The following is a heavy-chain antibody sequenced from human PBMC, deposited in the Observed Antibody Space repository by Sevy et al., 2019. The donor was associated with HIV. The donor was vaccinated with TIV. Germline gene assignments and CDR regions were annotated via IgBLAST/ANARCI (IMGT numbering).Heavy chain of an antibody. V-gene: IGHV4-59*08. J-gene: IGHJ4*02. CDR3: AGENAWGRGYS. Sequence: SETLSLTCTVSGGSITSLYWNWIRQPPGKGLEWIANIYYNGHINYNPSLKSRVTLSLDTSKNQFSLSLSSVTAADTAMYYCAGENAWGRGYSWGQGTLVIVSS. D-gene: IGHD1-26*01. CDR2: IYYNGHI. CDR1: GGSITSLY.